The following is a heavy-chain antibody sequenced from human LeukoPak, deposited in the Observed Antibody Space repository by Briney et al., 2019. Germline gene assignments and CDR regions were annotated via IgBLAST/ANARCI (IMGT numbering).Heavy chain of an antibody. V-gene: IGHV3-23*01. CDR2: VSGSGGST. D-gene: IGHD3-22*01. Sequence: GGSLRLSCAASGFTFNNYAMNWVRQAPGKGLEWVSGVSGSGGSTYYADSVKGRFTISRDNSKNTLYLQMNSLRAEDTAVYYCAKNYYDSSGYEYYFDYWGQGTLVTVSS. CDR3: AKNYYDSSGYEYYFDY. J-gene: IGHJ4*02. CDR1: GFTFNNYA.